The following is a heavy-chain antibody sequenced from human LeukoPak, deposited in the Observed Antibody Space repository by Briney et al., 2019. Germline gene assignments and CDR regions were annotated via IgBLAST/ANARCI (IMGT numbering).Heavy chain of an antibody. Sequence: PSETLSLTCAVYGGSFSGYYWSWIRQPPGKGLEWIGEINHSGSTNYNPSLKSRVTISVDTSKNQFSLKLSSVTAADTAVYYCARGLLDTMVRGVIHYYYGMDVWGQRDHGHRLL. V-gene: IGHV4-34*01. J-gene: IGHJ6*01. CDR2: INHSGST. CDR1: GGSFSGYY. D-gene: IGHD3-10*01. CDR3: ARGLLDTMVRGVIHYYYGMDV.